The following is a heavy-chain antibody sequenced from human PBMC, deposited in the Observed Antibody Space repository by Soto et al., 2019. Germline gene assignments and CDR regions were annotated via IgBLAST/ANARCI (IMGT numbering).Heavy chain of an antibody. CDR3: VHNTNITTMGDY. Sequence: QITLKESGPTLVKPTQTLTLTCTFSGFSLSNRGVGVGWIRQPPGKALEWLALIYWDDDKRYSPSLKSRLTIXKXNSKNQVVLTMTNMDPVDTATYYCVHNTNITTMGDYWGQGTLVSVSS. CDR2: IYWDDDK. D-gene: IGHD3-22*01. J-gene: IGHJ4*02. V-gene: IGHV2-5*02. CDR1: GFSLSNRGVG.